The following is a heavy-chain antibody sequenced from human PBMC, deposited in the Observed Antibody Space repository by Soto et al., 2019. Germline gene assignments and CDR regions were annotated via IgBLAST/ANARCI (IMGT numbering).Heavy chain of an antibody. CDR3: ARDRYDSSGYYYYFDY. V-gene: IGHV1-46*01. Sequence: GASVKVSCKASGYTFTSHYMHWVRQAPGQGLEWMGIINPSGGSTSYAQKFQGRVTMTRDTSTSTVYMELSSLRSEDTAVYYCARDRYDSSGYYYYFDYWGQGTLVTVFS. J-gene: IGHJ4*02. D-gene: IGHD3-22*01. CDR1: GYTFTSHY. CDR2: INPSGGST.